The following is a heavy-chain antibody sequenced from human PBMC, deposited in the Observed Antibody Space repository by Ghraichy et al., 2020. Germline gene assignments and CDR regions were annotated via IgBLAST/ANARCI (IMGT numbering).Heavy chain of an antibody. V-gene: IGHV4-39*01. Sequence: SETLSLTCTVSGGSISSSSYYWGWIRQPPGKGLEWIGSIYYSGSTYYNPSLKSRVTISVDTSKNQFSLKLSSVTAADTAVYYCARLHITMVQGVPEGPWGQGTLVTVSS. CDR1: GGSISSSSYY. CDR3: ARLHITMVQGVPEGP. D-gene: IGHD3-10*01. J-gene: IGHJ5*02. CDR2: IYYSGST.